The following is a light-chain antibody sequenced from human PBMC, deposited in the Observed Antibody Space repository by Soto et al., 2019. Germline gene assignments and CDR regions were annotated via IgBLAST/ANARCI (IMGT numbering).Light chain of an antibody. Sequence: EIVLTQSPGTLSLSPGERATLSCRASQSVTSNSLAWYHQKFGQPPRLLIYGASTRATGIPARFSGSGSGTEFTLTISSLQSEDFAVYYCQQYNNWPITFGQGTRLEI. CDR2: GAS. V-gene: IGKV3-15*01. J-gene: IGKJ5*01. CDR3: QQYNNWPIT. CDR1: QSVTSN.